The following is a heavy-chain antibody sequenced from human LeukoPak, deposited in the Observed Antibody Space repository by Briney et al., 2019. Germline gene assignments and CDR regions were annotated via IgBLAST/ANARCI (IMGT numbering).Heavy chain of an antibody. CDR1: GGSISSSSYY. Sequence: PSETLSLTCTVSGGSISSSSYYWGWIRQPPGKGLEWIGSIYYSGSTYYNPSLKSRVTISVDTSKNQFSLKLSSVTAADTAVYYCARGQGRRGGATPGRLDYWGQGTLVTVSS. CDR3: ARGQGRRGGATPGRLDY. J-gene: IGHJ4*02. V-gene: IGHV4-39*07. D-gene: IGHD1-26*01. CDR2: IYYSGST.